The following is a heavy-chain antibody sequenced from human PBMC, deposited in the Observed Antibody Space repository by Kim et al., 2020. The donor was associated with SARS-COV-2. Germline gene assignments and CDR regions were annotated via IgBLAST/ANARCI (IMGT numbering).Heavy chain of an antibody. V-gene: IGHV3-7*01. J-gene: IGHJ4*02. D-gene: IGHD3-10*01. CDR3: ATLDSVQVPGGI. Sequence: YYVDSVKGRFTISRDNAKNSLYLQMNSLRTEDTAIYYYATLDSVQVPGGIWGQGTLVTVSS.